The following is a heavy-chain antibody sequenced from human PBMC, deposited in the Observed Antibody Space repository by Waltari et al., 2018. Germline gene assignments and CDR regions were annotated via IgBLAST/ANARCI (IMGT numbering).Heavy chain of an antibody. CDR3: ARISTWRATISPFDY. J-gene: IGHJ4*02. CDR2: ISYDGSNR. V-gene: IGHV3-30-3*01. CDR1: GFSFSDYT. Sequence: VQVVESGGGVVQPGRSLRLSCPAAGFSFSDYTMNWIRHTPGKGLEWVAYISYDGSNRYYAESVKGRFTISRDNSKNTLFLQMDSLRTEDTALYYCARISTWRATISPFDYWGQGTQVTVSS. D-gene: IGHD3-3*01.